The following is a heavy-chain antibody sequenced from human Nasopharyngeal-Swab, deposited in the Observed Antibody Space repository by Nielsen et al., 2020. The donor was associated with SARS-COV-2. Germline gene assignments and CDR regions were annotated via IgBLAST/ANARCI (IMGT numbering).Heavy chain of an antibody. V-gene: IGHV4-61*02. Sequence: RQAPGKGLECVGRIYTSGSTNYNPSLKGRVSISVDTSKNQFSLKLSSVTAADTAVYYCARDGGYYYDSSGNYAEYFQHWGQGALVTVSS. CDR2: IYTSGST. D-gene: IGHD3-22*01. CDR3: ARDGGYYYDSSGNYAEYFQH. J-gene: IGHJ1*01.